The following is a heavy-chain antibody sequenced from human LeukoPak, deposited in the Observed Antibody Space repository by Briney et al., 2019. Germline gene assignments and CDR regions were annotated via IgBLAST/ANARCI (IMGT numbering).Heavy chain of an antibody. J-gene: IGHJ4*02. V-gene: IGHV1-46*01. Sequence: GASVKVSCKASGYSFSSHYLHWVRQPPGQGPEWMGVISPSGGSTTYAQKFQGRITVTRDMSTNTVYIDLTSLRSEDTAVYYCARDQVTPGTTTFDYWGQGTLVTVSS. CDR3: ARDQVTPGTTTFDY. D-gene: IGHD4-17*01. CDR2: ISPSGGST. CDR1: GYSFSSHY.